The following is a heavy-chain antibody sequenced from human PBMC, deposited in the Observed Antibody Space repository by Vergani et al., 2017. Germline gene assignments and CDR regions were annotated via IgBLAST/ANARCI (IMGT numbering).Heavy chain of an antibody. CDR1: GFSVSNSG. CDR3: AREGVPRCCIVGAPDF. CDR2: IQYDGSDI. V-gene: IGHV3-30*02. J-gene: IGHJ4*02. D-gene: IGHD1-26*01. Sequence: QVQLVESGGGVVQPGGSLRLSCVASGFSVSNSGMHWVRQTPGKGLEWVAFIQYDGSDIFYADFVEGRFTISRDIAENSIYLEMNSLRVEDTAVYYCAREGVPRCCIVGAPDFWGQGTQVTVSS.